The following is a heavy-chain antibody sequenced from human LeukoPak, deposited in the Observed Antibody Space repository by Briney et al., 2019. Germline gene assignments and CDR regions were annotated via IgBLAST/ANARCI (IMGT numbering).Heavy chain of an antibody. Sequence: GESLKISCKGSGYSFTSYWIGWVRRMPGKGLEWMGSIYPGDSDTRYSPSFQGQVTISADKSISTAYLQWSSLKASDTAMYYCARHSGRHGELLPLGSYWGQGTLVTVSS. CDR1: GYSFTSYW. J-gene: IGHJ4*02. V-gene: IGHV5-51*01. CDR3: ARHSGRHGELLPLGSY. D-gene: IGHD3-10*01. CDR2: IYPGDSDT.